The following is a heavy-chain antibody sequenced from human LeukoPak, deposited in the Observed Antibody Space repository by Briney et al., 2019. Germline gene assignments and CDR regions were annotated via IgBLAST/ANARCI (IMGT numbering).Heavy chain of an antibody. CDR3: ARGPYQLLWFGEPFDY. J-gene: IGHJ4*02. CDR1: GGSISSYY. V-gene: IGHV4-59*08. CDR2: IYYSGST. Sequence: SETLSLTCTVSGGSISSYYWSWIRQPPGKGLEWIGYIYYSGSTNYNPSLKSRVTISVDTSKNQFSLKLSSVTAADTAVYYCARGPYQLLWFGEPFDYWGQGTLVTVSS. D-gene: IGHD3-10*01.